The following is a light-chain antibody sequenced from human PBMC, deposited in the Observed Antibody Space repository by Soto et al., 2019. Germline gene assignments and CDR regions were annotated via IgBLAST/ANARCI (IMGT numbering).Light chain of an antibody. CDR1: QRIRTS. Sequence: DVQMTQSPSSLSASVGDRVTITCRASQRIRTSLNWYQQKPGKAHKFLIYDASSLQTEVPSRFSGSGSGTDFTLTISNLQPEDFATYYCQQSYSVPPTFGQGTKLEI. CDR2: DAS. V-gene: IGKV1-39*01. J-gene: IGKJ2*01. CDR3: QQSYSVPPT.